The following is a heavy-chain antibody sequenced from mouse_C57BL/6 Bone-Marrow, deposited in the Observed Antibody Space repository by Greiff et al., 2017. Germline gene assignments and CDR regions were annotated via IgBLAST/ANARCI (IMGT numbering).Heavy chain of an antibody. J-gene: IGHJ2*01. CDR3: ARWNYYGSILSYFDY. Sequence: QVQLQQPGAELVRPGTSVKLSCKASGYTFTSYWMHWVKQRPGQGLEWIGVIDPSDSYTNYNQKFKGKATLTVYTSSSTAYMQLSSLTSENSAVYDCARWNYYGSILSYFDYWGQGTTLTVSS. CDR2: IDPSDSYT. V-gene: IGHV1-59*01. D-gene: IGHD1-1*01. CDR1: GYTFTSYW.